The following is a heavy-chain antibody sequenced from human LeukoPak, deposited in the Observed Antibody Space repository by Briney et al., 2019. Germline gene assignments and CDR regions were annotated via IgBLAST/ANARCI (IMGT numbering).Heavy chain of an antibody. V-gene: IGHV3-23*01. D-gene: IGHD1-26*01. Sequence: GGSLRLSCAASGFTFSSYAMHWVRQAPGKGLEWVSVISGSGGTTYYADSVKGRFTTSRDNSKDTLYLQMNSLRAEDTAVYYCAREAYSGSYVDYWGQGTLVTVSS. J-gene: IGHJ4*02. CDR2: ISGSGGTT. CDR3: AREAYSGSYVDY. CDR1: GFTFSSYA.